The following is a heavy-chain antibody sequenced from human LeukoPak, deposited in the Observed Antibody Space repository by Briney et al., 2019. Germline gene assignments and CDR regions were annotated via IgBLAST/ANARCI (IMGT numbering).Heavy chain of an antibody. CDR2: ISYDGSNK. V-gene: IGHV3-30*18. Sequence: GGSLRLSCAASGFTFSSYSMIWVRQAPGKGLEWVAVISYDGSNKYYADSVKGRFTISRDNSKNTLYLQMNSLRAEDTAVYYCAKGPSSGIVVVVAATPVSPYFQHWGQGTLVTVSS. CDR1: GFTFSSYS. J-gene: IGHJ1*01. CDR3: AKGPSSGIVVVVAATPVSPYFQH. D-gene: IGHD2-15*01.